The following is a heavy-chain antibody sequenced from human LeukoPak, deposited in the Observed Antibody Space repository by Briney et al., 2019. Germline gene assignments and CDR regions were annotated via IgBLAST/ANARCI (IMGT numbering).Heavy chain of an antibody. CDR1: GFTFDDYA. D-gene: IGHD1/OR15-1a*01. Sequence: PGGSLRLSCAASGFTFDDYAMHWVRQAPGKGLEWVSGISWNSGSIGYADSVKGRFTISRDNAKNSLYLQMNSLRAEDTALYYCAKDAKGTLDYWGQGTLNTVSS. CDR3: AKDAKGTLDY. V-gene: IGHV3-9*01. J-gene: IGHJ4*02. CDR2: ISWNSGSI.